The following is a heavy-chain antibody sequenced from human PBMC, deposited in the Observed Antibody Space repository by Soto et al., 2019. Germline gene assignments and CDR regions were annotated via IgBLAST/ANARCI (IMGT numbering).Heavy chain of an antibody. CDR2: IIPIFGTA. V-gene: IGHV1-69*13. CDR1: GGTFSSYA. CDR3: ALLGWPTYYCYGMDV. J-gene: IGHJ6*02. Sequence: SVKVSCKASGGTFSSYAISWVRQAPGQGLEWMGGIIPIFGTANYAQKFQGRVTITADESTSTAYMELSSLRSEDTAVYYCALLGWPTYYCYGMDVWGQGTTVTVSS. D-gene: IGHD6-19*01.